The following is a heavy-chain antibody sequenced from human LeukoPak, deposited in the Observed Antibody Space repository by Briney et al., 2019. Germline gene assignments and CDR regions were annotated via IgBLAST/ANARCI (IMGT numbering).Heavy chain of an antibody. CDR1: GGTFTSYA. CDR3: ARDLSGSYYNGVNWFDP. Sequence: SVKGSCKASGGTFTSYAISWVRQAPGQGLEWMGGVIPIFGTANYAQKFQGRVTITADESTSTAYMELSSLRSEDTAVYYCARDLSGSYYNGVNWFDPWGQGTLVTVSS. D-gene: IGHD3-10*01. J-gene: IGHJ5*02. V-gene: IGHV1-69*13. CDR2: VIPIFGTA.